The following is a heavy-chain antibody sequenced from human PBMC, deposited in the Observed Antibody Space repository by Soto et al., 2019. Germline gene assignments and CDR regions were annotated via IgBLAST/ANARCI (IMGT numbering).Heavy chain of an antibody. V-gene: IGHV1-18*01. CDR2: ISTYNGNT. Sequence: QVELVQSGPEVKKPGASVKVSCKASGYSFSNSGFSWMRQAPGQGLEWMGWISTYNGNTNYAQKFQGRLSMTRDTSTTTAFMELTTLRSYDTAVYYCARDEYNNGRNWLNPWGQGTLVTVTS. CDR1: GYSFSNSG. J-gene: IGHJ5*02. CDR3: ARDEYNNGRNWLNP. D-gene: IGHD2-8*01.